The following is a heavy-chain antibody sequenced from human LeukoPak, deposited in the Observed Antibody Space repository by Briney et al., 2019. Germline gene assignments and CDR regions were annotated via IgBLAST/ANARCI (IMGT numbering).Heavy chain of an antibody. Sequence: GGSLRLSCAASGFTFSSYWMTWVRQAPGKGLEWVANINPDGSEKYYVDSVKGRFTISRDNAKNSLYLQMNSLRAEDTAVYYCARGDCSSTSCYSDAFDIWGQGTMVTVSS. CDR3: ARGDCSSTSCYSDAFDI. D-gene: IGHD2-2*01. V-gene: IGHV3-7*03. CDR2: INPDGSEK. CDR1: GFTFSSYW. J-gene: IGHJ3*02.